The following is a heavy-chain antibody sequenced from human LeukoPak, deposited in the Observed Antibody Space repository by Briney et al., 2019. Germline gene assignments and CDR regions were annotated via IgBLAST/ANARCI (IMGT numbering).Heavy chain of an antibody. V-gene: IGHV4-59*01. CDR2: IYYSGSA. Sequence: PSETLSLTCTVSGGSIRSYYWGWIRQPPGKGLEWIAYIYYSGSANYNPSLKSRVTISVDTSKNQFSLKLSSVTAADTAVYYCARVIPVGAGISFLDYGGQGPLVPFS. CDR1: GGSIRSYY. J-gene: IGHJ4*02. CDR3: ARVIPVGAGISFLDY. D-gene: IGHD3-3*02.